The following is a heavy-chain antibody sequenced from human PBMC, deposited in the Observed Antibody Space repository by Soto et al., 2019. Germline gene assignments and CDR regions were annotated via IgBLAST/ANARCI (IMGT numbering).Heavy chain of an antibody. D-gene: IGHD4-17*01. CDR1: GGSISSSSYY. J-gene: IGHJ4*02. V-gene: IGHV4-39*01. Sequence: SEMLSLTCTVSGGSISSSSYYWGWIRQPPGKGLEWIGTIYYSGSTYYNPSLKSRVTISADTSKNQFSLKLPSVTAADTAMYYCARLYGGNRFDNGVQGTLVTVSS. CDR3: ARLYGGNRFDN. CDR2: IYYSGST.